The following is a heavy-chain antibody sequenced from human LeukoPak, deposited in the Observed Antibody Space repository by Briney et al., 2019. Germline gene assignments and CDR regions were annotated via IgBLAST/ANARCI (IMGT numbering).Heavy chain of an antibody. J-gene: IGHJ4*02. CDR3: ARYPLYYYDSSGYWYFDY. Sequence: SETLSLTCAVYGGSFSGYYWSWIRQPPGKGLEWIGEINHSGSTNYNLSLKSRVTISVDTSKNQFSLKLSSVTAADTAVYYCARYPLYYYDSSGYWYFDYWGQGTLVTVSS. CDR1: GGSFSGYY. V-gene: IGHV4-34*01. D-gene: IGHD3-22*01. CDR2: INHSGST.